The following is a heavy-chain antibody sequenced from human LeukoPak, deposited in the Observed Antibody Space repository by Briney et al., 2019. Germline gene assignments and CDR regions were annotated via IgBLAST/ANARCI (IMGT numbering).Heavy chain of an antibody. CDR2: ISSSSSPI. CDR1: GFTFSSYS. CDR3: AREGLGDDSSGYYYVNFDY. J-gene: IGHJ4*02. D-gene: IGHD3-22*01. V-gene: IGHV3-48*01. Sequence: PGGSLRLSCVASGFTFSSYSMNWVRQAPGKGLEWVSHISSSSSPIYYADSVKGRFTISRDNAKNSLYLQMNSLRAEDTAVYYCAREGLGDDSSGYYYVNFDYWGQGTLVTVSS.